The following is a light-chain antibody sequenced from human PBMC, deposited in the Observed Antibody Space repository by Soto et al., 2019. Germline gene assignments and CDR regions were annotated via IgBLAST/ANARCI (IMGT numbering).Light chain of an antibody. CDR3: QQYAGSPRT. CDR1: QSVSSSY. CDR2: GAS. Sequence: EIVLTQSPGTLSLSPGERGTLSCRASQSVSSSYLAWYQQKPGQAPRLLIYGASSRATGIPDRFSGSGSGTDFTLTISRLESEDFAVYYCQQYAGSPRTFGQGTKVEIK. V-gene: IGKV3-20*01. J-gene: IGKJ1*01.